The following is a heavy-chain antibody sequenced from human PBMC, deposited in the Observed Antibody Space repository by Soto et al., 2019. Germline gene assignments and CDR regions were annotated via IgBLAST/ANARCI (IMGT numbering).Heavy chain of an antibody. J-gene: IGHJ3*02. CDR2: INHSGST. D-gene: IGHD2-8*02. Sequence: SETLSLTCAVYGGSFSGYYWSWIRQPPGKGLEWIGEINHSGSTNYNPSLKSRVTISVDTSKNQFSLKLSSVTAADTAVYYCARSLSTGGAFDIWGQGTMVTVSS. V-gene: IGHV4-34*01. CDR1: GGSFSGYY. CDR3: ARSLSTGGAFDI.